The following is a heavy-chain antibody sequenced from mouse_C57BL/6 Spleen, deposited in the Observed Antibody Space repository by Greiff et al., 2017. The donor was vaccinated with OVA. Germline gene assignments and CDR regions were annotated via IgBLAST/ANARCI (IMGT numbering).Heavy chain of an antibody. D-gene: IGHD1-1*01. V-gene: IGHV10-1*01. CDR1: GFSFNTYA. CDR3: VRNYGSSYGAMDY. J-gene: IGHJ4*01. Sequence: EVKLMESGGGLVQPKGSLKLSCAASGFSFNTYAMNWVRQAPGKGLEWVARIRSKSNNYATYYADSVKDRFTISRDDSESMLYLQMNNLKTEDTAMYYCVRNYGSSYGAMDYWGQGTSVTVSS. CDR2: IRSKSNNYAT.